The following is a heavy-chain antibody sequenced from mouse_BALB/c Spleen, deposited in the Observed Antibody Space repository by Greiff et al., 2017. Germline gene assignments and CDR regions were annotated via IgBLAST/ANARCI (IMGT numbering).Heavy chain of an antibody. V-gene: IGHV14-3*02. Sequence: EGQLQQSGAELVKPGASVKLSCTASGFNIKDTYMHWVKQRPEQGLEWIGRIDPANGNTKYDPKFQGKATITADTSSNTAYLQLSSLTSEDTAVYYCARDGRRGYFDYWGQGTTLTVSS. CDR3: ARDGRRGYFDY. CDR1: GFNIKDTY. J-gene: IGHJ2*01. CDR2: IDPANGNT.